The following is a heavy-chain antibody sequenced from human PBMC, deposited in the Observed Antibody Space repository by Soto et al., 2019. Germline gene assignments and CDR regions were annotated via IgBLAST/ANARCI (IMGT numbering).Heavy chain of an antibody. D-gene: IGHD2-15*01. CDR1: GGSISSSSYY. CDR2: IFYSGST. Sequence: QLQLQESGPGLVKPSETLSLTCTVSGGSISSSSYYWGWIRQPPGKGLEWIGSIFYSGSTYYNPSLKSRVTISVDTSKNPFSLKLSYVTAADTAVYYGARHLTYCSAGSCYSDFPYYGMDVWGQGTTVTVSS. V-gene: IGHV4-39*01. CDR3: ARHLTYCSAGSCYSDFPYYGMDV. J-gene: IGHJ6*02.